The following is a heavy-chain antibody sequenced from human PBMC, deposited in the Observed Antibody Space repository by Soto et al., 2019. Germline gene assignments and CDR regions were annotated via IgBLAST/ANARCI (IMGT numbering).Heavy chain of an antibody. CDR3: ARHFGLLWFGEFNSQKPYYFDY. Sequence: SETLSLTCTVSGGSISSSSYYWGWIRQPPGKGLEWIGSIYYSGSTYYNPSLKSLVTISVDTSKNQFSLKLSSVTAADTAVYYCARHFGLLWFGEFNSQKPYYFDYWGQGTLVTVSS. D-gene: IGHD3-10*01. CDR1: GGSISSSSYY. CDR2: IYYSGST. J-gene: IGHJ4*02. V-gene: IGHV4-39*01.